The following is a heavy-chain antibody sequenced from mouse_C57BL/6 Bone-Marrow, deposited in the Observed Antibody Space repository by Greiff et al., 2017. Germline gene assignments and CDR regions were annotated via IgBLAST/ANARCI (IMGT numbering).Heavy chain of an antibody. V-gene: IGHV1-15*01. CDR3: TRPVVADYYAMDY. D-gene: IGHD1-1*01. CDR2: IDPETGGT. CDR1: GYTFTDYE. Sequence: QVHVKQSGAELVRPGASVTLSCKASGYTFTDYEMHWVKQTPVHGLEWIGAIDPETGGTAYNQKFKGKAILTADKSSSTAYMELRSLTSEDSAVYYCTRPVVADYYAMDYWGQGTSVTVSS. J-gene: IGHJ4*01.